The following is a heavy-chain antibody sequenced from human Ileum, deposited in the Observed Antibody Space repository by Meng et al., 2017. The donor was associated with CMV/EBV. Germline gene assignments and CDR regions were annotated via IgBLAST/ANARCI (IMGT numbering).Heavy chain of an antibody. CDR3: ARVITMGEVRYYYYCYGMDV. CDR1: GFTFSSYW. V-gene: IGHV3-7*01. D-gene: IGHD2-21*01. J-gene: IGHJ6*02. CDR2: IKQDGSEK. Sequence: GGSLRLSCAASGFTFSSYWMSWVRQAPGKGLEWVANIKQDGSEKYYVDSVKGRFTISRDNAKNSMYLQMNSLRAEDTAVYYCARVITMGEVRYYYYCYGMDVWGQGTTVTVSS.